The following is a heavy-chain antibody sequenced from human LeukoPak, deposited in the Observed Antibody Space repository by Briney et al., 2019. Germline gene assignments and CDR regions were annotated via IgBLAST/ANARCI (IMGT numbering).Heavy chain of an antibody. CDR2: ISSDGSNK. CDR3: ARALRITMARGEGVGAYYFDY. V-gene: IGHV3-30*03. D-gene: IGHD3-10*01. J-gene: IGHJ4*02. Sequence: PGGSLRLSCAASGFTFSNYGMHWVRQAPGKGLEWVAVISSDGSNKYYADSVKGRFTISRDNSKNTLYLQMNSLRSEDTAVYYCARALRITMARGEGVGAYYFDYWGQGTLVTVSS. CDR1: GFTFSNYG.